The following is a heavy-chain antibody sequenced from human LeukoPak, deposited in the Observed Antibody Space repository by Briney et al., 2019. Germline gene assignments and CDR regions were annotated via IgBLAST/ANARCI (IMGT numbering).Heavy chain of an antibody. CDR1: GFTFSSYS. J-gene: IGHJ4*02. V-gene: IGHV3-7*01. CDR2: MKGDGSEK. CDR3: ARDGAGYDSYFDY. D-gene: IGHD5-12*01. Sequence: AGGSLRLSCAASGFTFSSYSMNWVRQAPGKGLEWVANMKGDGSEKHYVDSVKGRFTIPRDNARNSLYLEMNSLRADDTAVYYCARDGAGYDSYFDYWGQGTLVTVSS.